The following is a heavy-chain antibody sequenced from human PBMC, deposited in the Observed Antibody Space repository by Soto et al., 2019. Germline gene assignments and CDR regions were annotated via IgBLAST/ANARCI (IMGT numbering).Heavy chain of an antibody. CDR2: IIPIFGTA. CDR1: GGTFSSYA. Sequence: SVKVSCKASGGTFSSYAISWVRQAPGQGLEWMGGIIPIFGTANYAQKFQGRVTITADESTSTAYMELSSLRSEDTAVYYCARAAYCSSTSCYLPGRHYYGMDVWGQGATVTVSS. J-gene: IGHJ6*02. V-gene: IGHV1-69*13. D-gene: IGHD2-2*01. CDR3: ARAAYCSSTSCYLPGRHYYGMDV.